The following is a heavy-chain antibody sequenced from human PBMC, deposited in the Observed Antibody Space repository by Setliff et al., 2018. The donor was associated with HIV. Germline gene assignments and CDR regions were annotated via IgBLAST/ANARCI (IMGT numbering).Heavy chain of an antibody. J-gene: IGHJ4*02. CDR1: GGSFSDYY. V-gene: IGHV4-4*09. CDR2: IYTTGST. D-gene: IGHD3-3*01. Sequence: ASETLSLTCTVSGGSFSDYYRSWIRQPPGKGLEWIGYIYTTGSTNYNPSLKSRVTISVDTSRNQFSLKLSSVTAADTAVYYCARDRSDYYNLPGYFDHWGQGTPVTVS. CDR3: ARDRSDYYNLPGYFDH.